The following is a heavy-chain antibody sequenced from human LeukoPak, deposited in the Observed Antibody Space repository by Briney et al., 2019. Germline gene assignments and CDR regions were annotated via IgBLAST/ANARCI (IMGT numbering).Heavy chain of an antibody. CDR3: TKGTIWLPFDY. J-gene: IGHJ4*02. V-gene: IGHV3-33*06. D-gene: IGHD5-18*01. Sequence: GGSLRLSCAASGFTFSTFAMHWVRQAPGKGLEWVAVIWSDGSNQYYADSVRGRFTISRDNSKNTLYLQMNSLRAEDTAVYYCTKGTIWLPFDYWGQGTLVTVSS. CDR1: GFTFSTFA. CDR2: IWSDGSNQ.